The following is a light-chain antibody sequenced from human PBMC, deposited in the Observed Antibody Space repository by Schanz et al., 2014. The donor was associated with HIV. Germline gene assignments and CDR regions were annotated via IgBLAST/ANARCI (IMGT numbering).Light chain of an antibody. Sequence: QSVLTQPPSASGTPGQRVTISCSGSSSNFRSNAVNWYQHLPGTAPKLLIYSNNQRPSGVPGRLSGSKSGTSASLAISGLQSEDEADYYCASWDDSLKGWVFGGGTKLTVL. CDR1: SSNFRSNA. CDR2: SNN. J-gene: IGLJ3*02. CDR3: ASWDDSLKGWV. V-gene: IGLV1-44*01.